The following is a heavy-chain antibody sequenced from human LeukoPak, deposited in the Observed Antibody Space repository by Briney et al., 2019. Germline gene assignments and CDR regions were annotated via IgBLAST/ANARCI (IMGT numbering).Heavy chain of an antibody. V-gene: IGHV1-18*01. J-gene: IGHJ4*02. CDR1: GYTFTSYG. CDR3: AIFWSGYYKLDY. CDR2: ISAYNGNT. Sequence: ASVRVSCKASGYTFTSYGISWVRQAPGQGLEWMGWISAYNGNTNYAQKLQGRVTMTTDTSTSTAYMELRSLRSDDTAVYYCAIFWSGYYKLDYWGQGTLVTVSS. D-gene: IGHD3-3*01.